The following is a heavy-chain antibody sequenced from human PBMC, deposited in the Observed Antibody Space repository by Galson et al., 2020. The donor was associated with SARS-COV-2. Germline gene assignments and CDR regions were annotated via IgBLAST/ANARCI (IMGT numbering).Heavy chain of an antibody. CDR3: ASDTRPTFFGVLTGYPTGGYFGL. CDR2: LSYDGSND. Sequence: GESLKISCAASGFTFSDYAMHWVRQAPGKGLDWVAVLSYDGSNDYCADSVTGRFTISSDNSKNTLYLQMNSLRPEDTAVYYCASDTRPTFFGVLTGYPTGGYFGLWGRGSLVTGSS. J-gene: IGHJ2*01. V-gene: IGHV3-30*03. D-gene: IGHD3-9*01. CDR1: GFTFSDYA.